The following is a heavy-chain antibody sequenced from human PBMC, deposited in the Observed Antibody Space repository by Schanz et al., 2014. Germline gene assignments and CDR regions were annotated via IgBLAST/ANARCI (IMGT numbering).Heavy chain of an antibody. J-gene: IGHJ4*02. CDR2: VSRSTPDI. CDR3: ARSRSGFYFDY. Sequence: VQLVESGGGVVQPGRSLRLSCAASGFMFSSYGMHWVRQAPGKGLEWVSYVSRSTPDIYYADSVKGRFTMSRDNAKNSLYLQMNSLRAEDTAVYYCARSRSGFYFDYWGQGTLXTVSS. CDR1: GFMFSSYG. V-gene: IGHV3-48*01. D-gene: IGHD1-26*01.